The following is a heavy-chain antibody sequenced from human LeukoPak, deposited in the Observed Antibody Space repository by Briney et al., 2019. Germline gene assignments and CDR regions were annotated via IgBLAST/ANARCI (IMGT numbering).Heavy chain of an antibody. D-gene: IGHD3-3*01. Sequence: GGSLRLSCAASGFTFSSYEINWFRQAPGKGLEWISYIDSSGSIIYYADSVKGRFTISRDNAKNSLYLQMNSLRAEDTAVYYCARSDCSDYWGQGTLVTVSS. CDR3: ARSDCSDY. V-gene: IGHV3-48*03. CDR2: IDSSGSII. CDR1: GFTFSSYE. J-gene: IGHJ4*02.